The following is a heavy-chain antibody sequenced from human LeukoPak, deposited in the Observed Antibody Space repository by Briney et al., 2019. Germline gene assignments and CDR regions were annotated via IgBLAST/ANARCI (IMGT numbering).Heavy chain of an antibody. CDR2: IYYSGST. CDR1: GGSISSSSYY. V-gene: IGHV4-39*01. D-gene: IGHD5-24*01. CDR3: ARPRRDGYSLYFDY. J-gene: IGHJ4*02. Sequence: SETLSLTCTVSGGSISSSSYYWGWLRQPPGKGLEWIGSIYYSGSTYYNPSLKSRVTISVDTSKNQFSLKLSSVTAADTAVYYCARPRRDGYSLYFDYWGQGTLVTVSS.